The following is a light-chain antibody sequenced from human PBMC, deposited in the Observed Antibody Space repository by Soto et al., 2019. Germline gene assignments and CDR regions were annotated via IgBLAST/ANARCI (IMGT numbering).Light chain of an antibody. J-gene: IGLJ1*01. V-gene: IGLV2-23*01. Sequence: QSVLTQPASVSGSPGQSITISCTGTSSDVGSYNLVSWYQQHPGKAPKLMIYEGSKRPSGVSNRFSGSKSGNTASLTISGLQAEDEADYYCCSYAGSSTSVFGTGTKVTGL. CDR1: SSDVGSYNL. CDR3: CSYAGSSTSV. CDR2: EGS.